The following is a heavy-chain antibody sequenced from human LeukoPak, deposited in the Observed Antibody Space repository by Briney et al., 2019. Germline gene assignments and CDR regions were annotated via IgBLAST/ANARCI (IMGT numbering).Heavy chain of an antibody. J-gene: IGHJ4*02. D-gene: IGHD2-15*01. CDR1: VFTSTSPG. Sequence: PGGSLRLSCAASVFTSTSPGMSWVRQAPGKGLEWVSSMSGNGASAYYADSVQGRFTISRDNSKSTLCLQMSSLRAEDTAVYYCAKQLGYCSDGSCYFPYWGQGTLVTVSS. V-gene: IGHV3-23*01. CDR3: AKQLGYCSDGSCYFPY. CDR2: MSGNGASA.